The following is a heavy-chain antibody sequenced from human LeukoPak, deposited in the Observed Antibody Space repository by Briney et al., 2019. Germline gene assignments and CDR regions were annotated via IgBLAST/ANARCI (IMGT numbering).Heavy chain of an antibody. CDR2: INPNSGGT. D-gene: IGHD5-18*01. CDR1: GYTFTGYH. V-gene: IGHV1-2*06. Sequence: ASVKVSCKASGYTFTGYHMHWVRQAPGQGLEWMGRINPNSGGTNYAQKFQGRVTMTRDTSISTAYMELSRLRSDDTAVYYCAREKMRSYGSYFDYWGQGTLVTVSS. CDR3: AREKMRSYGSYFDY. J-gene: IGHJ4*02.